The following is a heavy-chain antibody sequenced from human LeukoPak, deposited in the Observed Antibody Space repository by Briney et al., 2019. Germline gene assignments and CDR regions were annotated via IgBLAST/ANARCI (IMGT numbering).Heavy chain of an antibody. CDR2: INDSGST. V-gene: IGHV4-34*01. CDR3: ARDVWSGSNWFDP. D-gene: IGHD3-3*01. J-gene: IGHJ5*02. Sequence: SETLSLTCAVYGGSFSDYYTCWIRHPPGERLWWVWEINDSGSTNYNPSLKSRVSTSVDTSKNQFSLKLSSVTAAETAVYYCARDVWSGSNWFDPWGQGTLVTVSS. CDR1: GGSFSDYY.